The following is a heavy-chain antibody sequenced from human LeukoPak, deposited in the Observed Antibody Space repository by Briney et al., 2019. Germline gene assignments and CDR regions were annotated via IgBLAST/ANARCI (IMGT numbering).Heavy chain of an antibody. CDR3: ARGAHYSSSSGDY. V-gene: IGHV1-8*02. J-gene: IGHJ4*02. CDR2: MNPNSGNT. CDR1: GGTFSSYA. Sequence: ASVKVSCKASGGTFSSYAINWVRQATGQGLEWMGWMNPNSGNTGYAQKFQGRVTMTRNTSISTAYMELSSLRSEDTAVYYCARGAHYSSSSGDYWGQGTLVTVSS. D-gene: IGHD6-6*01.